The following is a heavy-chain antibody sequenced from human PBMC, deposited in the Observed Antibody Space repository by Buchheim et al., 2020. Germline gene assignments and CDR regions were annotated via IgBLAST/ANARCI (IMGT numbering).Heavy chain of an antibody. J-gene: IGHJ4*02. V-gene: IGHV3-72*01. D-gene: IGHD2-8*02. CDR1: GFTFSDHF. CDR3: ARDRTGGNFDY. CDR2: TRNKANSYST. Sequence: EVQLVESGGGLVQPVGSLRLSCVASGFTFSDHFMDWVRQAPGKGLEWVGRTRNKANSYSTEYAASVKGRFIVSRDDSRNSLYLQMNSLKAEDTAVYYCARDRTGGNFDYWGQG.